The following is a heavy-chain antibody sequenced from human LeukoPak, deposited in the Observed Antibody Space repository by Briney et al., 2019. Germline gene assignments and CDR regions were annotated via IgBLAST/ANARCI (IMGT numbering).Heavy chain of an antibody. D-gene: IGHD3-10*01. V-gene: IGHV3-73*01. CDR2: IRSKANSYAT. CDR1: GFTFSGSA. J-gene: IGHJ1*01. Sequence: GGSLRLSCAASGFTFSGSAMHWVRQASGKGLEWVGRIRSKANSYATAYAASVKGRFTISRDDSKNTAYLQMNSLRAEDTAVYYCAKDRLITMVRGVIQDWGQGTLVTVSS. CDR3: AKDRLITMVRGVIQD.